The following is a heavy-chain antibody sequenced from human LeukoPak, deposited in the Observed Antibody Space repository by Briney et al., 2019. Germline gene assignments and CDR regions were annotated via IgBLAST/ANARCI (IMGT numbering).Heavy chain of an antibody. CDR2: ISVYNGNT. CDR3: ARVVTMMVMVTHDAFDI. CDR1: GYTFTNYG. V-gene: IGHV1-18*01. J-gene: IGHJ3*02. Sequence: ASVKVSCKASGYTFTNYGISWVRQAPGQGLEWMGWISVYNGNTNYAQQLQGRVTMTTDTSTSTAYMELRSLRSDDTAVYYCARVVTMMVMVTHDAFDIWGQGTMVTVSS. D-gene: IGHD3-22*01.